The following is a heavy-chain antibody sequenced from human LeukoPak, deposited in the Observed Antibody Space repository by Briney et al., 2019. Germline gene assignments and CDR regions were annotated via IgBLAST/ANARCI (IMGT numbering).Heavy chain of an antibody. CDR3: ARDKVPGDF. Sequence: SETLSLTCTVSGGSISRYYWSWIRQPPGKGLEWIGYIYYSGSINYNPSLKSRVTISVDTSKNQFSLKLSSVTAADTAVYYCARDKVPGDFWRPGTLVTVSS. CDR1: GGSISRYY. J-gene: IGHJ4*02. V-gene: IGHV4-59*01. CDR2: IYYSGSI.